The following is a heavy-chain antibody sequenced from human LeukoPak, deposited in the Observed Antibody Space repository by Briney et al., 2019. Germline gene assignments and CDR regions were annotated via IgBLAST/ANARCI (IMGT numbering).Heavy chain of an antibody. D-gene: IGHD1-26*01. CDR1: GGSISSSSYY. V-gene: IGHV4-39*07. CDR2: INHSGST. CDR3: ARGWVSVWEPLLYQFEYFDY. Sequence: SETLSLTCTVSGGSISSSSYYWGWIRQPPGKGLEWIGEINHSGSTNYNPSLKSRVTISVDTSKNQFSLKLSSVTAADTAVYYCARGWVSVWEPLLYQFEYFDYWGQGTLVTVSS. J-gene: IGHJ4*02.